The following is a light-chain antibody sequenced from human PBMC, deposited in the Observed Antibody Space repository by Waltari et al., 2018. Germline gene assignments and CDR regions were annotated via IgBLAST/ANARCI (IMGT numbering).Light chain of an antibody. J-gene: IGLJ3*02. CDR1: NSDVGGYNY. CDR2: EVS. CDR3: SSHTNINTWV. Sequence: QSALTQPPSASGSPGQSVTIPCTGTNSDVGGYNYVSWYQQHPAKAPKLMIYEVSKRPSGVPDRFSGSKSGNTASLTVSGLQAEDEADYYCSSHTNINTWVFGGGTKLTVL. V-gene: IGLV2-8*01.